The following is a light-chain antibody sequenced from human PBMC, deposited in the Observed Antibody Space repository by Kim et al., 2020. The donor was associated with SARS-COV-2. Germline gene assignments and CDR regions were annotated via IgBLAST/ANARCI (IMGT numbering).Light chain of an antibody. CDR2: GNN. V-gene: IGLV3-19*01. CDR3: YSRDSSGKGV. Sequence: SSELTQDPAVSVALGQTVRITCQGDSLRTYYASWYQQKPGQAPLLVIYGNNKRPSGSPDRFSGSRSGNTPSLTITGAQAEDEADYYCYSRDSSGKGVFGGGTQLTVL. J-gene: IGLJ2*01. CDR1: SLRTYY.